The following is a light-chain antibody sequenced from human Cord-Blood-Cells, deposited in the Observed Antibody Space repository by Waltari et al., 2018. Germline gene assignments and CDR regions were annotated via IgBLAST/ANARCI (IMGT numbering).Light chain of an antibody. CDR1: QSVSSN. CDR3: QQYNNWHPWT. J-gene: IGKJ1*01. CDR2: GAS. Sequence: IVMPQPPPTLSLSPGERATLSSRPSQSVSSNLAWYQQKPGQAPRLLIYGASTRATGIPARFSGSGSGTEFTLTISSLQSEDFAVYYCQQYNNWHPWTFGQGTKVEIK. V-gene: IGKV3-15*01.